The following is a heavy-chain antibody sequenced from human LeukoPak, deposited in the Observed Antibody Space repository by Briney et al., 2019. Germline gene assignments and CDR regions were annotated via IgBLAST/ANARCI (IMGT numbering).Heavy chain of an antibody. CDR3: ARAHYGAVPFDI. J-gene: IGHJ3*02. CDR2: ISSSGSTI. CDR1: GFTFSNYE. D-gene: IGHD4-17*01. V-gene: IGHV3-48*03. Sequence: GGSLRLSCAASGFTFSNYEMNWVRQAPGKGLEWVSYISSSGSTIYYADSVKGRFTISRDNAKNSLYLQMNSLRAEDTAVYYCARAHYGAVPFDIWGQGTMVTVSS.